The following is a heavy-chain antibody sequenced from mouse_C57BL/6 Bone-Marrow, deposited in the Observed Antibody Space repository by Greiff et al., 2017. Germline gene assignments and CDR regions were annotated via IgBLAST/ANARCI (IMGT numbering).Heavy chain of an antibody. CDR3: ASGGQLRLPFAY. Sequence: QVHVKQSGAELARPGASVKLSCKASGYTFTSYGISWVKQRTGQGLEWIGEIYPRSGNTYYNEKFKGKATLTADKSSSTAYMELRSLTSEDSAVYFCASGGQLRLPFAYWGQGTLVTVSA. J-gene: IGHJ3*01. D-gene: IGHD3-2*02. CDR2: IYPRSGNT. CDR1: GYTFTSYG. V-gene: IGHV1-81*01.